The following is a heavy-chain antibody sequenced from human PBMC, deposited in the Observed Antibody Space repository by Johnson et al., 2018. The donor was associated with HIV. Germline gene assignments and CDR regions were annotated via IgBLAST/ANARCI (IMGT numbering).Heavy chain of an antibody. CDR2: IYSSGST. D-gene: IGHD5-24*01. CDR1: GFTFSNYA. J-gene: IGHJ3*02. CDR3: AREMAWEDAFDI. Sequence: VQLVESGGGLVQPGGSLKLSCAASGFTFSNYAMSWVRQAPGKGLEWVSVIYSSGSTYYADSVKGRFTISRDNAKNTLYLRMNSLRAEDTAVYYCAREMAWEDAFDIWGQGTMVTVSS. V-gene: IGHV3-66*01.